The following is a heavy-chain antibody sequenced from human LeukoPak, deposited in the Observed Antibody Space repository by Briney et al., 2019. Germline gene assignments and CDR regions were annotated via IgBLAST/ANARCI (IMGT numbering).Heavy chain of an antibody. J-gene: IGHJ4*02. CDR2: ISYDGSNK. D-gene: IGHD6-19*01. Sequence: GRSLRLSCAASGSTFSSYAMHWVRQAPGKGLEWVAVISYDGSNKYYADSVKGRFTISRDNSKNTLYPQMNSLRAEDTAVYYCARDLDSSGWHPDYWGQGTLVTVSS. CDR1: GSTFSSYA. CDR3: ARDLDSSGWHPDY. V-gene: IGHV3-30-3*01.